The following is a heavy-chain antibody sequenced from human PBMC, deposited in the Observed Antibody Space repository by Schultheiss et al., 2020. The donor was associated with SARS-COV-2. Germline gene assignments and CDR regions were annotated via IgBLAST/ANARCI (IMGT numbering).Heavy chain of an antibody. CDR3: AKYGRKAVAGADDWFDP. CDR1: GFTFSRYG. Sequence: GGSLRLSCAASGFTFSRYGMHWVRQAPGKGLEWVAVISYDGSKKFYADSVKGRFTITRDNSKNTLYLQMNSLRAEDTAVYYCAKYGRKAVAGADDWFDPWGQGTLVTVSS. V-gene: IGHV3-30*18. CDR2: ISYDGSKK. J-gene: IGHJ5*02. D-gene: IGHD6-19*01.